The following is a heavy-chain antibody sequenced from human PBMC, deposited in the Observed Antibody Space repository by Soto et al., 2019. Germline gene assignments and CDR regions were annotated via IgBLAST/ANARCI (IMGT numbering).Heavy chain of an antibody. J-gene: IGHJ5*02. CDR3: ARQATGDWFDP. D-gene: IGHD5-12*01. CDR1: GGSISSSSCY. V-gene: IGHV4-39*01. CDR2: IYYSGST. Sequence: SETMSLTSTVSGGSISSSSCYWGWIRQPPGKGLEWIGSIYYSGSTYYNPSLKSRVTISVDTSKNQFSLKLSSVTAADTAVYYCARQATGDWFDPWGQGTLVTVSS.